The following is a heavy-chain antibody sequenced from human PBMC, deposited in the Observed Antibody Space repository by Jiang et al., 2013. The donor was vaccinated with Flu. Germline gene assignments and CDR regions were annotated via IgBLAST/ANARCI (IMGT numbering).Heavy chain of an antibody. CDR2: IYYSGST. V-gene: IGHV4-59*08. D-gene: IGHD1-26*01. CDR3: ARLESGSPGRFDP. Sequence: SGSGLVKPSETLSLTCSVSGGSISTYHWSWVRQPPGKGLECIGYIYYSGSTNYNPSLKSRVTISVDTSKNHLSLKLSSVTAADTAVYYCARLESGSPGRFDPWGQGTLVTVSP. CDR1: GGSISTYH. J-gene: IGHJ5*02.